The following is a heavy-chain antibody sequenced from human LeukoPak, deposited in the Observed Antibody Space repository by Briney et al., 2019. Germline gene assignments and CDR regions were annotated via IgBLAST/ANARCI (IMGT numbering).Heavy chain of an antibody. V-gene: IGHV3-48*03. CDR1: GFTFSSYE. CDR3: ARSSVAGRYFDY. CDR2: ISSSGSTI. Sequence: GGSLTLSCAASGFTFSSYEMNWVRQAPGKGLEWVSYISSSGSTIYYADSVKGRFTISRDNDKNSLYLQMDRMRAEDTAVYYCARSSVAGRYFDYWGQGTLVTVSS. J-gene: IGHJ4*02. D-gene: IGHD6-19*01.